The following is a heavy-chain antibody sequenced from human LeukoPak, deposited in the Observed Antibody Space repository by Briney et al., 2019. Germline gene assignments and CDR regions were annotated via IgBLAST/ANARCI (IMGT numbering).Heavy chain of an antibody. CDR2: IWYDGSNK. CDR1: GFTFSSYG. V-gene: IGHV3-33*01. CDR3: ARATPPRFIAAPTKGVYNWFDP. Sequence: SGGSLRLSCAASGFTFSSYGMHWVRQAPGKGLEWVAVIWYDGSNKYYADSVKGRFTISRDNSKNTLYLQMNSLRAEDTAVYYCARATPPRFIAAPTKGVYNWFDPWGQGTLVTVSS. D-gene: IGHD6-6*01. J-gene: IGHJ5*02.